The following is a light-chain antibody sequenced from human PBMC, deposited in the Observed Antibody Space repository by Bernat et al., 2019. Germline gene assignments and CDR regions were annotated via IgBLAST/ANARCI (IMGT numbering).Light chain of an antibody. CDR1: QSVYNS. CDR2: AAA. Sequence: DMQMTQSPSSLSASVGDRVTITCRASQSVYNSLNWYQQKSGKAPKLLISAAASLQSGVPSRFSGSGSGTDFTLSISSLQPEDFATYYCQQSHSLPITFGQGTRLEI. J-gene: IGKJ5*01. V-gene: IGKV1-39*01. CDR3: QQSHSLPIT.